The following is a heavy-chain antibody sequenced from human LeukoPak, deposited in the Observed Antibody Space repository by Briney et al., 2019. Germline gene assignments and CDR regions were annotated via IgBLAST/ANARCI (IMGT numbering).Heavy chain of an antibody. J-gene: IGHJ6*03. CDR3: VRHTPPFIVVRDYYYMDV. CDR2: IYYSGST. Sequence: PSETLSLTCTVSGGSISSSSYYWGWLRQPPGTGLEWIGSIYYSGSTYYNPSLKSRVTISVDTSKNQFSLKLSSVTAADTAVYYCVRHTPPFIVVRDYYYMDVWGKGTTVTVSS. D-gene: IGHD2-15*01. CDR1: GGSISSSSYY. V-gene: IGHV4-39*01.